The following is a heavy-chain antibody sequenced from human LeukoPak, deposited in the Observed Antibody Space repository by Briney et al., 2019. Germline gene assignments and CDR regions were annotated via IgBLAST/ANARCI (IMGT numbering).Heavy chain of an antibody. CDR3: ARERSSWYYFDS. CDR2: ISSSSSYI. D-gene: IGHD6-13*01. J-gene: IGHJ4*02. Sequence: GGSLRLSCAASGFTFSSYSMNWVRQAPGKGLEWASSISSSSSYIYYADSVKGRFTISRDNSKNSLYLQMNSLRAEDTAVYYCARERSSWYYFDSWGQGTLVTVSS. V-gene: IGHV3-21*01. CDR1: GFTFSSYS.